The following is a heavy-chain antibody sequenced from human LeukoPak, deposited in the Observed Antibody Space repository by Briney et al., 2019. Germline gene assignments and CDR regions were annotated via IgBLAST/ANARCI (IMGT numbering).Heavy chain of an antibody. D-gene: IGHD3-10*01. CDR1: GGSFSGYY. V-gene: IGHV4-34*01. CDR3: ARDSGTTGEVKFDP. J-gene: IGHJ5*02. Sequence: SETLSLTCAVYGGSFSGYYWSWIRQPPGKGLEWIGEINHSGSTNYNPSLKSRVTISVDTSKNQFSLKLSSVTAADTAVYYCARDSGTTGEVKFDPWGQGILVTASS. CDR2: INHSGST.